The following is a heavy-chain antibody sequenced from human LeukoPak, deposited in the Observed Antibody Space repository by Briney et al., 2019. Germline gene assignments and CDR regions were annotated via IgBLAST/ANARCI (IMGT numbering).Heavy chain of an antibody. D-gene: IGHD5-12*01. Sequence: SETLSLTCTVSGGSISSSSYYWGWIRQPPGKGLEWIGSIYHSGSTYYNPSLKSRVTISVDTSNNQFSLELSSVTAADTAVYYCARGEIVATIFDYWGQGSLVTVSS. CDR3: ARGEIVATIFDY. CDR1: GGSISSSSYY. V-gene: IGHV4-39*07. J-gene: IGHJ4*02. CDR2: IYHSGST.